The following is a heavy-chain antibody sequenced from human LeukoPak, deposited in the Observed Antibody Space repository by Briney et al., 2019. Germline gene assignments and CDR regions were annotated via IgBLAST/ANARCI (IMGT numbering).Heavy chain of an antibody. CDR3: ARQERRNYDILTGYSLEYYFDY. CDR1: GYSFTSYW. D-gene: IGHD3-9*01. CDR2: IYPGDSDT. V-gene: IGHV5-51*01. J-gene: IGHJ4*02. Sequence: GESLKISCKGSGYSFTSYWIGWVRQMPGKGLEWMGIIYPGDSDTRYSPSFQGQVTISADKSISTAYLQWSSLKASDTAMYYCARQERRNYDILTGYSLEYYFDYWGQGTLVTVSS.